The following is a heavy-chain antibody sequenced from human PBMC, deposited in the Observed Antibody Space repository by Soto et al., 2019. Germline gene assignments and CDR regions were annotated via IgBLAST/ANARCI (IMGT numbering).Heavy chain of an antibody. Sequence: LRLSCAASGFTFSSYGMHWVRQAPGKGLEWVAVISYDGSNKYYADSVKGRFTISRDNSKNTLYLQMNSLRAEDTAVYYCAKDAGAAAGTAPDYWGQGTLVTVSS. J-gene: IGHJ4*02. CDR2: ISYDGSNK. V-gene: IGHV3-30*18. CDR3: AKDAGAAAGTAPDY. D-gene: IGHD6-13*01. CDR1: GFTFSSYG.